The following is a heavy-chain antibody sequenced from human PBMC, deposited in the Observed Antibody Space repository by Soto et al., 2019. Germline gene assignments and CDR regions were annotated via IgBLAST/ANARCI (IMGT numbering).Heavy chain of an antibody. CDR2: IYHSGST. CDR3: ARDAMTTVTSYRGDAFDI. V-gene: IGHV4-4*02. CDR1: SGSISSSNW. J-gene: IGHJ3*02. D-gene: IGHD4-17*01. Sequence: QVQLQESGPGLVKPSGTLSLTCAVSSGSISSSNWWSWVRQPPGKGLEWIGEIYHSGSTNYNPSLKSRVTISVDKSKNQFSLKLSSVTAADTAVYYCARDAMTTVTSYRGDAFDIWGQGTMVTVSS.